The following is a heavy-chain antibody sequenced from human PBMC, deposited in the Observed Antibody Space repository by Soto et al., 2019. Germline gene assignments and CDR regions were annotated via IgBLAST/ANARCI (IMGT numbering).Heavy chain of an antibody. V-gene: IGHV4-31*03. Sequence: SETLSLTCTVSGGSISSGGYYWSWIRQHPGKGLEWIGYIYYSGSTYYNPSLKSRVTISVDTSKNQFSLKLSSVTAADTAVYYCAKARRCSNTEDYFDFGGQGTLVTVSS. D-gene: IGHD4-4*01. CDR2: IYYSGST. CDR3: AKARRCSNTEDYFDF. J-gene: IGHJ4*02. CDR1: GGSISSGGYY.